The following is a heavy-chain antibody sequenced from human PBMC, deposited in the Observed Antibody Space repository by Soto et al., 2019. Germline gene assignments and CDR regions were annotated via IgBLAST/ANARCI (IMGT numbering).Heavy chain of an antibody. CDR1: GGTFISYA. D-gene: IGHD3-22*01. J-gene: IGHJ6*02. CDR3: ARDPGHYDSSGKGPMYYYNTMDV. CDR2: IIPIFGTA. V-gene: IGHV1-69*06. Sequence: QVQLVQSGAEVKKPGSSVKVSCKASGGTFISYAFTWVRQAPGQGLEWMGGIIPIFGTANYAQKFQGRVTITADKSTSTVYMEMSSLRSEDTAVYYCARDPGHYDSSGKGPMYYYNTMDVWGPGTTVTVSS.